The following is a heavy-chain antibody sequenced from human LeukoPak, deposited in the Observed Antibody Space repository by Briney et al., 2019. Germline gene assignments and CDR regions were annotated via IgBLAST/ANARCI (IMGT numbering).Heavy chain of an antibody. CDR2: LYGAGNT. CDR3: ARGGTPGFSTGRIYL. Sequence: PGGSLRLSCAASDFNVSSNYMSWVRQAPGKGLEWLSVLYGAGNTYYTDSVEGRFTISRHDSHNTLFLQMNSLRPEDTALYFCARGGTPGFSTGRIYLWGQGTWVTVSS. CDR1: DFNVSSNY. J-gene: IGHJ5*02. V-gene: IGHV3-53*04. D-gene: IGHD2-8*02.